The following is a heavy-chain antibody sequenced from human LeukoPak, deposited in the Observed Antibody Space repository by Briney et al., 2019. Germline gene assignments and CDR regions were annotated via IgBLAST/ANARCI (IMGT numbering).Heavy chain of an antibody. D-gene: IGHD3-22*01. CDR2: IWFDGSNK. CDR1: GFTSSNYG. J-gene: IGHJ1*01. V-gene: IGHV3-33*01. Sequence: GGSLRLSCAASGFTSSNYGMHSARQAPGKGLQWVAVIWFDGSNKYYADSVKGRFTISRDNSEKTLYLQMNSLRAEDTAVYYCARGPRDDSSGSSVEYFQDWGQGTLVTVSS. CDR3: ARGPRDDSSGSSVEYFQD.